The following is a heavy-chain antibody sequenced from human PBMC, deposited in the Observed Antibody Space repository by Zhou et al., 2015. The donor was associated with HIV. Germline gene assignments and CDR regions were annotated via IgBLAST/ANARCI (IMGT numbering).Heavy chain of an antibody. V-gene: IGHV1-8*01. CDR1: GYTFTTYD. J-gene: IGHJ4*02. CDR3: TREPDLTGYSSSWYGGFDY. CDR2: MNTGGGQT. Sequence: QVQLVQSGAEVKKPGASVKVSCKASGYTFTTYDINWMRQATGQRPEWMGWMNTGGGQTGYAQKFQGRVTMTRDTSISTAYMELSGLTSEDTAMYYCTREPDLTGYSSSWYGGFDYWGQGTLVTVSS. D-gene: IGHD6-13*01.